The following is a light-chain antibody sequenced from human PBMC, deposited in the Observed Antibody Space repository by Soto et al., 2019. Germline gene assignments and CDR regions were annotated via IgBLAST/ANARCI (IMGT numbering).Light chain of an antibody. J-gene: IGKJ4*01. V-gene: IGKV1-9*01. CDR2: DAS. CDR3: QQFNSYPLT. CDR1: QGINSY. Sequence: ITLTQSPAAVSASVGDRVTITCRASQGINSYLAWYQQKPGKAPKVLIYDASTFQGGVPSRFSGGRSGTDFTLTISSLQPEDFATYYCQQFNSYPLTFGGGTKVDI.